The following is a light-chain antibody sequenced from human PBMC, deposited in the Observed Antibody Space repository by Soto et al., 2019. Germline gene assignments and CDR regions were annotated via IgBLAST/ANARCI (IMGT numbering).Light chain of an antibody. CDR2: AAS. V-gene: IGKV1-39*01. CDR1: QPISNY. J-gene: IGKJ2*01. Sequence: DIQMTQSPSSLSASVGDRVTITCRASQPISNYLNWYQQKPGKAPKFLISAASTLQSGVPSRFSGYGSGTDFTLAISSLHPDDFATYYCPQSYTFPFTFGQGTKLDIK. CDR3: PQSYTFPFT.